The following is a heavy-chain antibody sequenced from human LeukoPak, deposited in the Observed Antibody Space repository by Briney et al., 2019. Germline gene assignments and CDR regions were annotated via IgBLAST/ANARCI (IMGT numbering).Heavy chain of an antibody. Sequence: GESLKISCKGSGHSFTSYWIGWVRQMPGKGLEWMGIIYPVDSNARYSPPFQGQVTISADKSINTAYLQWSSLKASDTAMYYCATRRAAAGKYYFDYWGQGTLVTVSS. CDR3: ATRRAAAGKYYFDY. V-gene: IGHV5-51*01. CDR1: GHSFTSYW. D-gene: IGHD6-13*01. CDR2: IYPVDSNA. J-gene: IGHJ4*02.